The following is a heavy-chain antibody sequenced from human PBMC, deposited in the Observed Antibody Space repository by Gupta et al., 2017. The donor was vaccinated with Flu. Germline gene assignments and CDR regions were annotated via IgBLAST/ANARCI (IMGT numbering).Heavy chain of an antibody. CDR2: ISSSSSTI. D-gene: IGHD4-17*01. V-gene: IGHV3-48*02. Sequence: VRQAPGKGLEWVSYISSSSSTIYYADSGKGRFTISRDNAKNALYLQMNSLRDEDTAVYYCARAGCDYVDNWFDPWGQGTLVTVSS. CDR3: ARAGCDYVDNWFDP. J-gene: IGHJ5*02.